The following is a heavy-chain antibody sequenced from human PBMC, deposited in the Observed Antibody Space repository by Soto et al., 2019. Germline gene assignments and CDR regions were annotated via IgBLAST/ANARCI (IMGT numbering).Heavy chain of an antibody. Sequence: ASETLSLTCTVSGGSISSYYWSWIRQPPGKGLEWIGYTHYSGSTNYNPSLKSRVTISVDTSKNQFSLKLGSVTAADTAVYYCTTDVDTAMVLGKGPPWSYYYGMDVWGQGTTVTVSS. CDR3: TTDVDTAMVLGKGPPWSYYYGMDV. CDR2: THYSGST. J-gene: IGHJ6*02. D-gene: IGHD5-18*01. V-gene: IGHV4-59*12. CDR1: GGSISSYY.